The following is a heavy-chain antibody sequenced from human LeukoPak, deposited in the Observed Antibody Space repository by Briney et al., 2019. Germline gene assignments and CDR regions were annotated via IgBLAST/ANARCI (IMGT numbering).Heavy chain of an antibody. CDR3: AGNPGYSSSWYGGYYYYYGMDV. CDR1: GFTFSDYY. Sequence: GGSLRLSCAASGFTFSDYYMSWIRQAPGKGLEWVSYISSSSSYTNYADSVKGRFTISRDDAKNSLYLQMNSLRAEDTAVYYCAGNPGYSSSWYGGYYYYYGMDVWGQGTTVTVSS. D-gene: IGHD6-13*01. J-gene: IGHJ6*02. CDR2: ISSSSSYT. V-gene: IGHV3-11*06.